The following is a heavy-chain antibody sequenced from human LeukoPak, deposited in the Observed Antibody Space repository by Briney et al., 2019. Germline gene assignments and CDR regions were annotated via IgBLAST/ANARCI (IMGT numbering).Heavy chain of an antibody. V-gene: IGHV3-48*03. CDR3: AKGVPYYGSGSYPFDY. CDR1: GFTFSSYE. J-gene: IGHJ4*02. D-gene: IGHD3-10*01. CDR2: ISSSGSTI. Sequence: GGSLRLSCAASGFTFSSYEMNWVRQAPGKGLEWVSYISSSGSTIYYADSVKGRFTISRDNAKNSLYLQMNSLRAEDTAVYYCAKGVPYYGSGSYPFDYWGQGTLVTVSS.